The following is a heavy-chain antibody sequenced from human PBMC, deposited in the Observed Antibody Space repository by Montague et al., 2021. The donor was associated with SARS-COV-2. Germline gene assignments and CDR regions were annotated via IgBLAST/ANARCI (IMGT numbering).Heavy chain of an antibody. J-gene: IGHJ4*02. V-gene: IGHV4-39*01. D-gene: IGHD3-3*01. Sequence: SETLSLTCTVSGGSISSSSYYWGWIRQPPGKGLEWIGSIYYSGSTYYXXXLKSRVTISVDTSKNQFSLKLSSVTAADTAVYYWARKASRGITIFGVVTASYYFDYWGQGTLVTVSS. CDR3: ARKASRGITIFGVVTASYYFDY. CDR2: IYYSGST. CDR1: GGSISSSSYY.